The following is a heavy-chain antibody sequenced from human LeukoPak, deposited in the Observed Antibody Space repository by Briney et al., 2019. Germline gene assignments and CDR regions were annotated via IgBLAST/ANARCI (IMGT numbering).Heavy chain of an antibody. J-gene: IGHJ4*02. CDR2: IYYSGST. CDR1: GGSVSSGSYY. D-gene: IGHD6-13*01. Sequence: PSETLSLTCTVSGGSVSSGSYYWSWIRQPPGKGLEWIGYIYYSGSTNYNPSLKSRVTISVDTSKNQFSLKLSSVTAADTAVYYCARGGYSSSWDNFDYWGQGTLVTVSS. CDR3: ARGGYSSSWDNFDY. V-gene: IGHV4-61*01.